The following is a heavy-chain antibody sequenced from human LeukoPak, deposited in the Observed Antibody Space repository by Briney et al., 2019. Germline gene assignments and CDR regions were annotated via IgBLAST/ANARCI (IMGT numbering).Heavy chain of an antibody. CDR2: ISSSGSTI. CDR3: ARVLLADHHGSGSYYYHFDY. V-gene: IGHV3-48*03. Sequence: PGGSLRLSCAAAGFTFNRSWMDRVRQAPGKGLEWVSYISSSGSTIYYADSVKGRFTISRDNAKNSLYLQMNSLSAEGTAVYYCARVLLADHHGSGSYYYHFDYWGQGNLVTVSS. D-gene: IGHD3-10*01. J-gene: IGHJ4*02. CDR1: GFTFNRSW.